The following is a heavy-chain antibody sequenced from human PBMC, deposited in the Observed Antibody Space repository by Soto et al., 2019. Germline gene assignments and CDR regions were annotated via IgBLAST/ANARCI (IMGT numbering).Heavy chain of an antibody. Sequence: QVQLVQSGAEVQKPGSSVKVSCKASGGTFSTYTISWVRQAPGQGLEWMGRIIPILGIANYAQKFQGRVTITADNSTSTAYMELSSLRSEDTAVYYCASRSTVVVAATEAFDYWGQGTLVTVSS. CDR2: IIPILGIA. D-gene: IGHD2-15*01. V-gene: IGHV1-69*02. J-gene: IGHJ4*02. CDR3: ASRSTVVVAATEAFDY. CDR1: GGTFSTYT.